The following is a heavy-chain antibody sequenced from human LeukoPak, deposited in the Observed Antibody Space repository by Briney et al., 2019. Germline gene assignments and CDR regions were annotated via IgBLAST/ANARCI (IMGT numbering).Heavy chain of an antibody. V-gene: IGHV4-4*07. D-gene: IGHD6-13*01. J-gene: IGHJ4*02. Sequence: SETLSPTCTVSGGSISSYYWSWIRQPAGKGLEWIGRIYTSGSTNYNPSLKSRVTMSVDTSKNQFSLKLSSVTAADTAVYYCARHIAIPGLRGFDYWGQGTLVTVSS. CDR2: IYTSGST. CDR3: ARHIAIPGLRGFDY. CDR1: GGSISSYY.